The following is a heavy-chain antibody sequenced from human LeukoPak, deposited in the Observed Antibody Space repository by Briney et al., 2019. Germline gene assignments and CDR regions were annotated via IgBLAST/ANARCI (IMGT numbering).Heavy chain of an antibody. V-gene: IGHV3-23*01. CDR1: GFTFSSYA. CDR2: ISGSGYST. Sequence: PGRSLRLSCAASGFTFSSYAMHWVRQAPDKGLEWVSVISGSGYSTYYADSVKGRFTISRDNSKNMVYLQMNSLSVEDTAVYYCAKTKRESYYGTDVWGQGTTVTVSS. CDR3: AKTKRESYYGTDV. J-gene: IGHJ6*02.